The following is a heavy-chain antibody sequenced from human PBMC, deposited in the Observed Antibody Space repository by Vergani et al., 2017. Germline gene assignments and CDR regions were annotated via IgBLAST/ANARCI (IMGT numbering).Heavy chain of an antibody. CDR1: GGSISSSSYY. J-gene: IGHJ4*02. V-gene: IGHV4-39*01. CDR2: IYYSGST. D-gene: IGHD6-13*01. Sequence: QLQLQESGPGLVKPSETLSLTCTVSGGSISSSSYYWGWIRQPPGKGLEWIGSIYYSGSTYYNPSLKSRVTISVDTSKNQFSLKLSFVTAADTAVYYCARLGIAAAGTGGFDYWGQGTLVTVSS. CDR3: ARLGIAAAGTGGFDY.